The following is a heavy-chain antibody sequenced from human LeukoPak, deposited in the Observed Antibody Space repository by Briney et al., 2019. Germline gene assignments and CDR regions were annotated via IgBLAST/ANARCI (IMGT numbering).Heavy chain of an antibody. Sequence: ASVKVSCKASGYTFTSYDINWVRQATGQGLEWMGWMNPNSGNTGYAQKFQGRVTMTRNTSISTAYMELSSLRSEDTAVYYCAREGYCSGGSCYGGFDYWGQGTLVTVSS. CDR2: MNPNSGNT. J-gene: IGHJ4*02. V-gene: IGHV1-8*01. CDR1: GYTFTSYD. D-gene: IGHD2-15*01. CDR3: AREGYCSGGSCYGGFDY.